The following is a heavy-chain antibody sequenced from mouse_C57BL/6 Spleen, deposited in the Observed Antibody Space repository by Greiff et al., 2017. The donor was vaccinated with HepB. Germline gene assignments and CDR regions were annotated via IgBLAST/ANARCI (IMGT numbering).Heavy chain of an antibody. CDR3: AREEGMITTAYYYAMDY. Sequence: QVQLQQPGAELVRPGSSVKLSCKASGYTFTSYWMHWVKQRPIQGLEWIGNIDPSDSETHYNQKFKDKATLTVDKSSSTAYMQLSSLTSEDSAVYYCAREEGMITTAYYYAMDYWGQGTSVTVSS. CDR1: GYTFTSYW. V-gene: IGHV1-52*01. J-gene: IGHJ4*01. CDR2: IDPSDSET. D-gene: IGHD2-4*01.